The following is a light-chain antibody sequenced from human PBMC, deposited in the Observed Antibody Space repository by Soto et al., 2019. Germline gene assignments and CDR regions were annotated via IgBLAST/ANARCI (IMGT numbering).Light chain of an antibody. J-gene: IGKJ1*01. CDR3: QQYYSYPRT. CDR2: AAS. Sequence: IQLTQSPSSLSASVGDSVTITCRASQDITSYLAWYQQKPGKAPKLLIYAASTLQSGVPSRFSGSGSGTDFTLTISCLQSEDFATYYCQQYYSYPRTFGQGTKVDIK. CDR1: QDITSY. V-gene: IGKV1-9*01.